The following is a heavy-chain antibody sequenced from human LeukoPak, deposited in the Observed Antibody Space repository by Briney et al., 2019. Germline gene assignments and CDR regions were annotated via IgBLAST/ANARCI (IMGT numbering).Heavy chain of an antibody. V-gene: IGHV3-11*01. CDR1: GFTFSDYY. D-gene: IGHD3-3*01. CDR2: ISSSGSTL. J-gene: IGHJ6*02. Sequence: GGSLRLSCAASGFTFSDYYMSWIRQAPGKGLEWVSYISSSGSTLYYADSVKGRFTISRDNAKNSLYLQMNSLRAEDTAVYYCAGGRYDFWSGMGVKYYYYGMDVWGQGTTVTVSS. CDR3: AGGRYDFWSGMGVKYYYYGMDV.